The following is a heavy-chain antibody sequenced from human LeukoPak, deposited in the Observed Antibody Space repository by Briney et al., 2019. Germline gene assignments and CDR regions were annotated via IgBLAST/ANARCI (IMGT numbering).Heavy chain of an antibody. D-gene: IGHD3-22*01. CDR2: IYSGGST. CDR3: ARDSSNYYDSSGYYYYYGMDV. J-gene: IGHJ6*02. CDR1: GFTVSSNY. Sequence: PGGSLRLSCAASGFTVSSNYMSWVRQAPGKGLEWVSVIYSGGSTYYADSVKGRFAISRDNSKNTLYLQMNSLRAEDTAVHYCARDSSNYYDSSGYYYYYGMDVWGQGTTVTVSS. V-gene: IGHV3-66*02.